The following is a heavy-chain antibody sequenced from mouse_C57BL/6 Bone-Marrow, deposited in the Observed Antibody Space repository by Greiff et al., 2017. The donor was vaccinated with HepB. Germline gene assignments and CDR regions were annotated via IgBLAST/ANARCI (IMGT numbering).Heavy chain of an antibody. CDR2: SDPSDSYT. CDR1: GYTFTSYW. J-gene: IGHJ4*01. D-gene: IGHD1-1*01. CDR3: AREKDYEDAMDH. Sequence: QVQLQQSGAELVKPGASVKLSCKASGYTFTSYWMQWVKQRPGQGLEWIGASDPSDSYTNYNQKFKGKATLTVDTSSSTAYMHLSSLTSEDSAVYYCAREKDYEDAMDHWGQGTSVTVSS. V-gene: IGHV1-50*01.